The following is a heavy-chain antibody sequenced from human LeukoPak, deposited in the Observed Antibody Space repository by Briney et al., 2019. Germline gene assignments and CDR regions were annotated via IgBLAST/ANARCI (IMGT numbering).Heavy chain of an antibody. CDR1: GFIFSDYT. D-gene: IGHD1-1*01. J-gene: IGHJ1*01. CDR2: ISSDPSYI. CDR3: ARDLRYNWNARDDR. Sequence: GGSLRLSCAASGFIFSDYTMNWVRQAPGKGLEWVSSISSDPSYIYYADSVKGRFTISRDNAKNSVYLQMNSLRAEDTAVYYCARDLRYNWNARDDRWGQGTLVTVSS. V-gene: IGHV3-21*01.